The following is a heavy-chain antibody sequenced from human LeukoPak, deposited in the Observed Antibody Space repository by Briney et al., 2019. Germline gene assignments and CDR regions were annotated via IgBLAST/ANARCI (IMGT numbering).Heavy chain of an antibody. J-gene: IGHJ5*02. CDR2: IYYSGST. CDR3: ARSDGGFDP. CDR1: GGSIRGYY. Sequence: SETLSLTCSVSGGSIRGYYWSWIRQPPGKGLEWIGYIYYSGSTKYNPSLKSRVTISVDTSKNQFSLRLSSVTAADTAVYYCARSDGGFDPWGQGTLVTVSS. D-gene: IGHD2-21*02. V-gene: IGHV4-59*01.